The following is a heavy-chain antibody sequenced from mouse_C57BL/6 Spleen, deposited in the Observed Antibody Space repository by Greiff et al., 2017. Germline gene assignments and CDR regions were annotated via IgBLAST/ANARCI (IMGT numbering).Heavy chain of an antibody. Sequence: EVQLVESGGGLVKPGGSLKLSCAASGFTFSSYAMSWVRQTPEKRLEWVATISDGGSYTYYPDNVKGRFTISRDNAKNNLYLQMSHLKSEDTAMYYCARVSNYVDYWGQGTTLTVSS. CDR1: GFTFSSYA. J-gene: IGHJ2*01. V-gene: IGHV5-4*01. D-gene: IGHD1-1*01. CDR3: ARVSNYVDY. CDR2: ISDGGSYT.